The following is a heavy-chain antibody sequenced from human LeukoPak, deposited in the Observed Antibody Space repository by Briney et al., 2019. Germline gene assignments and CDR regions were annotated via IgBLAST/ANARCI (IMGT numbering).Heavy chain of an antibody. CDR3: ARDLMGVDY. D-gene: IGHD2-8*01. CDR1: GFTFRNYW. J-gene: IGHJ4*02. V-gene: IGHV3-74*01. Sequence: PGGSLRLSCTASGFTFRNYWMHWVRQVSGKGLVWVSKIKGDGNGANYADSVKGRFTISRDNAKNTLYLQMNSLRAEDTAVYYCARDLMGVDYWGQGILVTVSS. CDR2: IKGDGNGA.